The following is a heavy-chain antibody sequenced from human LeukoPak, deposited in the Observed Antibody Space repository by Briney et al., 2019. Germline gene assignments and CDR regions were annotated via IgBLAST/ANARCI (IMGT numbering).Heavy chain of an antibody. CDR2: IYYSGST. J-gene: IGHJ6*03. D-gene: IGHD3-9*01. CDR1: GGSISSSSYY. CDR3: AGLYSGYDILTGSTYYYYMDV. V-gene: IGHV4-39*01. Sequence: KPSETLSLTCTVSGGSISSSSYYWGWIRQPPGKGLEWIGSIYYSGSTYYNPSLKSRVTISVDTSKNQFSLKLSSVTAADTAVYYCAGLYSGYDILTGSTYYYYMDVWGKGTTVTVSS.